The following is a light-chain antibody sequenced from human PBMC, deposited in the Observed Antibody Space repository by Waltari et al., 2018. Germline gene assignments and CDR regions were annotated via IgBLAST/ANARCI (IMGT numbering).Light chain of an antibody. J-gene: IGLJ3*02. V-gene: IGLV2-14*01. CDR3: SSYTSSSSWV. CDR1: SSHVGGYNY. Sequence: QSALTQPASVSGSPGQSITISCTGTSSHVGGYNYVSWYQQHPGKAPKLMIYDVSNRPSGVSNRFSGSKSGNMASLTISGLQAEDEADYYCSSYTSSSSWVFGGGTKLTVL. CDR2: DVS.